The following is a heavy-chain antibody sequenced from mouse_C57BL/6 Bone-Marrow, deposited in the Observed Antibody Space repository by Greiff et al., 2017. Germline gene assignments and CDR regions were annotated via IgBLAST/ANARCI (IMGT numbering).Heavy chain of an antibody. D-gene: IGHD2-4*01. J-gene: IGHJ1*03. V-gene: IGHV1-62-2*01. CDR2: FYPGRGSI. Sequence: QVQLQQSGAELVKPGASVKLSCKASGYTFTESTIHWVKQRSGPGLEWLGWFYPGRGSIKYNEKFKDKATLTADKSSSTVYMELRRLTSEDSAVYFCARHGKSDEYDDWYFDVWGTGTTVTVSS. CDR3: ARHGKSDEYDDWYFDV. CDR1: GYTFTEST.